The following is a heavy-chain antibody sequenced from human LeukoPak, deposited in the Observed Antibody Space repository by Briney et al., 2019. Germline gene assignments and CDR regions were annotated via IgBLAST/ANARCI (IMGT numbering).Heavy chain of an antibody. D-gene: IGHD3-16*01. CDR2: ISWDGGST. CDR1: GFTFDDYT. Sequence: GGSLRLSCAASGFTFDDYTMHWVRQAPGKGLEWVSLISWDGGSTYYADSVKGRFTISRDNSKNSLYLQMNRLRTEDTALYYCAKDLGPRGNDAFDIWGQGTMVTVSS. V-gene: IGHV3-43*01. J-gene: IGHJ3*02. CDR3: AKDLGPRGNDAFDI.